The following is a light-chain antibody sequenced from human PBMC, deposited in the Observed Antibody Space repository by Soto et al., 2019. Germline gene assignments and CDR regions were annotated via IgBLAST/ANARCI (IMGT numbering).Light chain of an antibody. CDR1: SSDVGGYMY. Sequence: QSALTQPSSVSGSPGQSITISCTGTSSDVGGYMYVSWFQHHPGKAPKLIIYEVSNRPSGISDRFSGSKSGNTASLTISGLQAEDEADYYCNSYTSTTPYVFGTGTKVTVL. J-gene: IGLJ1*01. V-gene: IGLV2-14*01. CDR2: EVS. CDR3: NSYTSTTPYV.